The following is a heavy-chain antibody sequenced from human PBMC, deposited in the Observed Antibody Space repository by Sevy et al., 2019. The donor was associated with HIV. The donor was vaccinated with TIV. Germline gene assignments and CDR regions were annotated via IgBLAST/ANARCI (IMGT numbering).Heavy chain of an antibody. J-gene: IGHJ3*02. D-gene: IGHD3-10*01. CDR1: GFTFSSYD. CDR3: ARAMVRGAVGAFDI. V-gene: IGHV3-13*01. Sequence: GGPLRLSCSASGFTFSSYDMHWVRQATGKGLEWVSAIGTAGDTYYPGSVKGRFTISRENAKNSLYLQMNSLRAGDTAVYYCARAMVRGAVGAFDIWGQGTMVTVSS. CDR2: IGTAGDT.